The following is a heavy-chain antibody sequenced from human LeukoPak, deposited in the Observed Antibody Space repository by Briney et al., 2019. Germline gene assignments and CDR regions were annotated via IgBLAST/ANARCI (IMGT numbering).Heavy chain of an antibody. J-gene: IGHJ6*04. CDR3: AELGITMIGGV. Sequence: GGSLRLSCTASGFTFTSYAMNWVRQAPGKGLEWISAISGSGGTTYYADSVKGRFTISRDNAKNSLYLQMNSLRAEDTAVYYCAELGITMIGGVWGKGTTVAISS. D-gene: IGHD3-10*02. V-gene: IGHV3-23*01. CDR1: GFTFTSYA. CDR2: ISGSGGTT.